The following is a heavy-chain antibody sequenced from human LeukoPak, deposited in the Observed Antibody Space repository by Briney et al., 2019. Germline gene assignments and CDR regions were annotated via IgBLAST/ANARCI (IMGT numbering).Heavy chain of an antibody. CDR2: ITHSGST. Sequence: SQTLSLTCAVYGGSFSGYYWSWIRQPPGKGLEWIGEITHSGSTNYNSSLKSRVTISVDTSRNQFSLKLNSVTAADTAVYYCARDYASWGQGTMVTVSS. J-gene: IGHJ3*01. CDR3: ARDYAS. CDR1: GGSFSGYY. V-gene: IGHV4-34*01. D-gene: IGHD4-17*01.